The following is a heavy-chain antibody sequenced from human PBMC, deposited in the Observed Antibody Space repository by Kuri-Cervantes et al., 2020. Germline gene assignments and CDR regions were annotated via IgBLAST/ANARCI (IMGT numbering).Heavy chain of an antibody. CDR1: GFTFGDYA. Sequence: GESLKISCTASGFTFGDYAMSWFRQAPGKGLEWVASIKEDGSEKYYVDSVKGRFTISRDNAKNSLYLQMNSLRAEDTAVYYCTREALDYDSSGYYAGWGQGTLVTVSS. CDR2: IKEDGSEK. V-gene: IGHV3-7*01. J-gene: IGHJ4*02. CDR3: TREALDYDSSGYYAG. D-gene: IGHD3-22*01.